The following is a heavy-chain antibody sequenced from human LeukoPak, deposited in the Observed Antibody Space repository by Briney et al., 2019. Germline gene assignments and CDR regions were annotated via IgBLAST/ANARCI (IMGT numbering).Heavy chain of an antibody. CDR1: GDSVSSNSAA. CDR3: ARAHGDYVNYYYYYYMDV. D-gene: IGHD4-17*01. CDR2: TYYRSKWYN. J-gene: IGHJ6*03. V-gene: IGHV6-1*01. Sequence: SQTLSLTCAISGDSVSSNSAAWNWIRQSPSRGLEWLGRTYYRSKWYNDYAVSVKSRITINPDTSKNQFSLQLNSVTPEDTAVYYCARAHGDYVNYYYYYYMDVWGKGTTVTVSS.